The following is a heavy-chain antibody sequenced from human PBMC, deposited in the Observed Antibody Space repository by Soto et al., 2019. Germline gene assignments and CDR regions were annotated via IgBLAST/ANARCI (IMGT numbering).Heavy chain of an antibody. CDR1: GFTFSGYA. V-gene: IGHV3-30*18. CDR2: ISNDGSNK. Sequence: GGSLRLSCAASGFTFSGYATSWVRQAPGKGLEWVAVISNDGSNKYYADSVKGRFTISRDNSKNTLYLQMNSLRAEDTAVYYCAKEWVYDSSGWSFDYWGQGTLVTVSS. J-gene: IGHJ4*02. CDR3: AKEWVYDSSGWSFDY. D-gene: IGHD3-22*01.